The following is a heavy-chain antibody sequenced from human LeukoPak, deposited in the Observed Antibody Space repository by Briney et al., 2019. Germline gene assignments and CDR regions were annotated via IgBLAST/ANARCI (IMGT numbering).Heavy chain of an antibody. D-gene: IGHD4-17*01. Sequence: PGGSLRLSCAASGFTFSSYAMSWVRQAPGKGLEWVSVIYSGGSTYYADSVKGRFTISRDNSKNTLYLQMNSLRAEDTAVYYCASYGDYYYYYGMDVWGQGTTVTVSS. V-gene: IGHV3-53*01. CDR3: ASYGDYYYYYGMDV. CDR2: IYSGGST. J-gene: IGHJ6*02. CDR1: GFTFSSYA.